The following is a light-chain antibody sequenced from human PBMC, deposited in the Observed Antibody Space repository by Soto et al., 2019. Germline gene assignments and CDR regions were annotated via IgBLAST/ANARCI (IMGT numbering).Light chain of an antibody. CDR1: RSNIGAGHD. CDR3: QSYDSSLGGSRV. CDR2: GDN. V-gene: IGLV1-40*01. J-gene: IGLJ3*02. Sequence: QSVLTHPPSVSGAPGQRVTISCTGSRSNIGAGHDVHWYQQLPGSAPKLLIYGDNNRPSGVPDRFSGSRSGTSASLAITGLQAEDEADYHCQSYDSSLGGSRVFGGGTKLTVL.